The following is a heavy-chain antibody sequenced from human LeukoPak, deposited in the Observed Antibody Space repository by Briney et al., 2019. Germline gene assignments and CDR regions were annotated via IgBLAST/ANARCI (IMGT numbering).Heavy chain of an antibody. CDR2: INHSGST. Sequence: PSETLSLTCAVYGGSFSGYYWSWIRQPPGKGLEWIGEINHSGSTNYNPSLKSRVTISVDTSKNQFSLKLSSVTAADTAVYYCARGNWGKYYYYGMDVWGQGTTVTVSS. CDR3: ARGNWGKYYYYGMDV. CDR1: GGSFSGYY. V-gene: IGHV4-34*01. D-gene: IGHD7-27*01. J-gene: IGHJ6*02.